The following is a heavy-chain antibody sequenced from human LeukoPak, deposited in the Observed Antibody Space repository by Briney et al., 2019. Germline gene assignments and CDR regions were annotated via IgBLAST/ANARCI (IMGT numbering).Heavy chain of an antibody. V-gene: IGHV1-2*02. Sequence: ASVKVSCKASGYTFTGYYMHWVRQAPGRGLEWMGWVKGDSGVTYYAQEFQGRVTMTRDTSINTAYMELSRLRSDDTAVYYCVRWRDGYIYDYWGQGTLVTVSS. CDR1: GYTFTGYY. CDR3: VRWRDGYIYDY. D-gene: IGHD5-24*01. CDR2: VKGDSGVT. J-gene: IGHJ4*02.